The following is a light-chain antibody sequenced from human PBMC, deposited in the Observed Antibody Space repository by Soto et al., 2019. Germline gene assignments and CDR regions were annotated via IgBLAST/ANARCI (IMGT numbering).Light chain of an antibody. Sequence: EKTQFLGTLSVSPGERVTLSCRASQRMTGNVAWYQQKPGQAPRLLIYGATTRATGIPGRFSGSVSGTEFTLTISSLQSEDFAVYYCQQYDNWPPEFGQGNKVEVK. CDR3: QQYDNWPPE. CDR2: GAT. J-gene: IGKJ1*01. V-gene: IGKV3-15*01. CDR1: QRMTGN.